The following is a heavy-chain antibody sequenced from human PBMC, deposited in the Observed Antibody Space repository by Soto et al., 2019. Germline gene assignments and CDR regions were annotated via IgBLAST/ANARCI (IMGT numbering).Heavy chain of an antibody. CDR1: GFTFSSYG. J-gene: IGHJ4*02. CDR3: AGGIAARKPFDY. V-gene: IGHV3-30*03. CDR2: ISYDGSNK. D-gene: IGHD6-6*01. Sequence: QVQLVESGGGVVQPGRSLRLSCAASGFTFSSYGMHWVRQAPGKGLEWVAVISYDGSNKYYADSVKGRFTISRDNSKNTLYLQMNSLRAEDTAVYYCAGGIAARKPFDYWGQGTLVTVSP.